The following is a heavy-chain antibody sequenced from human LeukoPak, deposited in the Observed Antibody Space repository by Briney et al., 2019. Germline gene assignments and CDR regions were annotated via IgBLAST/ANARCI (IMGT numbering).Heavy chain of an antibody. D-gene: IGHD3-16*02. CDR2: MNPNSGNT. J-gene: IGHJ4*02. CDR3: ARVGASFYDYVWGSYRPLDY. Sequence: ASVKVSCKASGYTFTSYDINWVRQATGQGLEWMGWMNPNSGNTGYAQKLQGRVTMTTDTSTSTAYMELRSLRSDDTAVYYCARVGASFYDYVWGSYRPLDYWGQGTLVTVSS. V-gene: IGHV1-8*01. CDR1: GYTFTSYD.